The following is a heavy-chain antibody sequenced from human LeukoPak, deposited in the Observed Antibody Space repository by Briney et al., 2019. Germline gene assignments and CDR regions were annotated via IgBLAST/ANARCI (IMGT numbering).Heavy chain of an antibody. Sequence: GGSLRLSCAASEFSVGSNYMTWVRQAPGKGLEWVSLIYSGGSTYYADSVKGRFTISRDNSKNTLYLQMNSLRAEDTAVYYCARGPSGYYNTGGQGTLVTVSS. CDR3: ARGPSGYYNT. CDR2: IYSGGST. CDR1: EFSVGSNY. J-gene: IGHJ4*02. D-gene: IGHD5-12*01. V-gene: IGHV3-66*01.